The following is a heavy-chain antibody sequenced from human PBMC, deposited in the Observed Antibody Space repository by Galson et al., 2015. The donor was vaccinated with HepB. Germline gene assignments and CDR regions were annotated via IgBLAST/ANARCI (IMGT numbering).Heavy chain of an antibody. Sequence: SLRLSCAASGFTVSSNYMSWVRQAPGKGLEWVSVIYSGGSTYYADSVKGRFTISRDNSKNTLYLQMNSLRAEDTAVYYCAAWGFWSGHAFDIWGQGTMVTVSS. D-gene: IGHD3-3*01. CDR3: AAWGFWSGHAFDI. CDR2: IYSGGST. J-gene: IGHJ3*02. CDR1: GFTVSSNY. V-gene: IGHV3-53*01.